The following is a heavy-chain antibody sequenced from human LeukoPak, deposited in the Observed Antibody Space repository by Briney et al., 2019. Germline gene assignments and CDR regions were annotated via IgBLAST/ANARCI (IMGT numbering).Heavy chain of an antibody. D-gene: IGHD5-12*01. V-gene: IGHV3-11*01. CDR3: ARDHVKWLRFGSPYNWFDP. CDR1: GFTFRDYY. CDR2: ISSRGTTT. J-gene: IGHJ5*02. Sequence: GGSLRLSCLASGFTFRDYYMTWIRQAPGKGLEWISFISSRGTTTDYADSVKGRFTISRDNANSSLFLQMNSLRAEDTALYYCARDHVKWLRFGSPYNWFDPWGQGTLVTVSS.